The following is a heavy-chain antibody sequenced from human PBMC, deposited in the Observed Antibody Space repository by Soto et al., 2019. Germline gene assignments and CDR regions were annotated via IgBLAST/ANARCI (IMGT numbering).Heavy chain of an antibody. D-gene: IGHD2-15*01. CDR2: IFYNGST. CDR3: ARGVNRITGVDY. CDR1: GGSVSSGSYY. V-gene: IGHV4-61*01. Sequence: QVQLHESGPGLVKTSETLSLTCTVSGGSVSSGSYYWSWIRQPPGKGLELIGYIFYNGSTNYNPSLQSRVTMSVDTSRDQFSLRLSSVPAPDTAFYYCARGVNRITGVDYWGQGYLVTVSS. J-gene: IGHJ4*02.